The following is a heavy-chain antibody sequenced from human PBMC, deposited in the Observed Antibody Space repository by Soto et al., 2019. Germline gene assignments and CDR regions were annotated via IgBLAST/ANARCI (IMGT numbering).Heavy chain of an antibody. Sequence: EVRLLESGGGLVQPGGSLRLSCAASGFTFSTYAVTWVRQAPGKGLEWVSVISDSGGVTWYADSVKGRFTMSRDNFKNMMYVQMNSLRADDTAVYYCAASRYCSSGSCYSFDYWGQGTLVTVSS. V-gene: IGHV3-23*01. J-gene: IGHJ4*02. CDR3: AASRYCSSGSCYSFDY. CDR1: GFTFSTYA. D-gene: IGHD2-15*01. CDR2: ISDSGGVT.